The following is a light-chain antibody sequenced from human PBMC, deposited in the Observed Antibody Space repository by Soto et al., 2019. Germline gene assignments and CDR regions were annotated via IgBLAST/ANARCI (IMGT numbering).Light chain of an antibody. Sequence: QSALTQPASVSGSPGQSITISCTGTSSDVGTYNLVSWYQHHPGKAPKVMIYEVTKRPSGVSNRFSGSKSGNTASLTISGLQAEDEADYFCCSYAGTNTLLFGGGTKVTVL. J-gene: IGLJ3*02. CDR2: EVT. V-gene: IGLV2-23*02. CDR1: SSDVGTYNL. CDR3: CSYAGTNTLL.